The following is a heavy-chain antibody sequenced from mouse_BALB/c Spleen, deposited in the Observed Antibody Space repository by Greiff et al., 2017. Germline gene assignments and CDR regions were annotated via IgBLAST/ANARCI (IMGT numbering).Heavy chain of an antibody. CDR3: ARNPLYYGSSYYFDY. CDR1: GFSLTSYG. CDR2: IWSGGST. Sequence: VQLQQSGPGLVQPSQSLSITCTVSGFSLTSYGVHWVRQSPGKGLEWLGVIWSGGSTDYNAAFISRLSISKDNSKSQVFFKMNSLQADDTAIYYCARNPLYYGSSYYFDYWGQGTTLTVSS. V-gene: IGHV2-4-1*01. J-gene: IGHJ2*01. D-gene: IGHD1-1*01.